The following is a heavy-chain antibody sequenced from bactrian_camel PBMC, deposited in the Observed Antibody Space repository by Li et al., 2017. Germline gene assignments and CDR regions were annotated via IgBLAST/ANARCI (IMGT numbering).Heavy chain of an antibody. J-gene: IGHJ6*01. CDR3: AALPRGFCEPGGTWKSQLNSGY. V-gene: IGHV3S53*01. CDR2: IDGWGRI. D-gene: IGHD2*01. Sequence: HVQLVESGGGSVEAGGSLRLICEASVYVDSTHRMGWFRQAPGKEREAVATIDGWGRITYADSVKGRFTISKDNAKNAVYLQMNNLKPDDTAMYYCAALPRGFCEPGGTWKSQLNSGYWGQGTQVTVS. CDR1: VYVDSTHR.